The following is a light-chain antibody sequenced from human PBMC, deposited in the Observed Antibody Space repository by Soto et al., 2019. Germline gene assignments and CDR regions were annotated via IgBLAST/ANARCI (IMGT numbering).Light chain of an antibody. V-gene: IGKV1-5*01. J-gene: IGKJ2*01. CDR1: QSISSW. CDR2: DAS. CDR3: QQYNSYSHT. Sequence: DIPMTQSPSTLSASVGDRVTITCRASQSISSWLAWYQQKPGKAPKLLIYDASSLESGVPSRFSGSGSGTGFTLTISSLQPDDFATYDCQQYNSYSHTFGQGTKLEIK.